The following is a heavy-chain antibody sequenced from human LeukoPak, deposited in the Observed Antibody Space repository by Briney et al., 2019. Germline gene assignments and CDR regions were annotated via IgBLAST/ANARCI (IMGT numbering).Heavy chain of an antibody. CDR2: IRYDGSNK. CDR1: GFTFSSYG. Sequence: GGSLRLSCAASGFTFSSYGMHWVRQAPGKGLEWVAFIRYDGSNKYYADSVKGRFTISRDNSKNTLSLQMNSLRAEDTAVYYCARIGYYDILTGYYTSGGWGQGTLVTVSS. V-gene: IGHV3-30*02. CDR3: ARIGYYDILTGYYTSGG. D-gene: IGHD3-9*01. J-gene: IGHJ4*02.